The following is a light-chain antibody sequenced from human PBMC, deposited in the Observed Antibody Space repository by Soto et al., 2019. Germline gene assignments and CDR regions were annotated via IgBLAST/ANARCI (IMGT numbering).Light chain of an antibody. J-gene: IGKJ4*01. CDR3: QQRSNWPLT. CDR2: DAS. Sequence: EIVLTQSPATLSLSPGERATLSCRASQSVSSYLACYQQKPGQAPRLLIYDASNRATGIPARFSGSGSGTDFTLTISSLEPEDYAVYYCQQRSNWPLTFGGGTKVESK. V-gene: IGKV3-11*01. CDR1: QSVSSY.